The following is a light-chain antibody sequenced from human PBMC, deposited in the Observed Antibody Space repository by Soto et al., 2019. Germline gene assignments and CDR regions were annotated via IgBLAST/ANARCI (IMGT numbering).Light chain of an antibody. Sequence: DIQMTQSPSILSASVGDRVTITCRASQSINSWLAWYQQKPGKAPKLLIYKASTLESGVPSRFSGSGSGTEFTLTINSLQPDDFATYYCQQFDSYLTFGGGTKVEFK. CDR3: QQFDSYLT. CDR2: KAS. CDR1: QSINSW. V-gene: IGKV1-5*03. J-gene: IGKJ4*01.